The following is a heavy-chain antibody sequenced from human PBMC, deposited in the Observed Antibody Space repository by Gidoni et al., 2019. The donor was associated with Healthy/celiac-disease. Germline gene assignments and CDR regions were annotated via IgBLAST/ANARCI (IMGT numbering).Heavy chain of an antibody. D-gene: IGHD3-16*02. CDR1: GFTFSSFE. CDR2: ISSSGSTI. CDR3: AREGPYDYIWGSYRSNVPDYFDY. V-gene: IGHV3-48*03. J-gene: IGHJ4*02. Sequence: EVQLVESGGGLVQPGGSLRLSCAASGFTFSSFELTWVRTAPGKGLEWVSYISSSGSTIYYADSVKGRFTISRDNAKNSLYLQMNSLRAEDTAVYYCAREGPYDYIWGSYRSNVPDYFDYWGQGTLVTVSS.